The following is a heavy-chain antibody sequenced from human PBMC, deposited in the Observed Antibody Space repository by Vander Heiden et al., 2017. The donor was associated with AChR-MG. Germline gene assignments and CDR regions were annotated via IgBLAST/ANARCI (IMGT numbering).Heavy chain of an antibody. Sequence: EVQLLESGGGLVQPGGSLRLSCAASGFTFSSYAMSWVRQAPGKGLEWVSAISGSGGSTYYADSVKGRFTISRDNSKNTLYLQMNSLRAEDTAVYYCAKAYCSGGSCYSKEGAFQHWGQGTLVTVSS. CDR1: GFTFSSYA. CDR3: AKAYCSGGSCYSKEGAFQH. J-gene: IGHJ1*01. D-gene: IGHD2-15*01. CDR2: ISGSGGST. V-gene: IGHV3-23*01.